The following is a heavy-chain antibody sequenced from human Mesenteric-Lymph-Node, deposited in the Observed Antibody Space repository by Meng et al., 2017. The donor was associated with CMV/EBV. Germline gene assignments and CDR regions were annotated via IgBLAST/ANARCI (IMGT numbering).Heavy chain of an antibody. Sequence: GESLKISCAASGFTFSSYAMSWVRQAPGKGLEWVSAISGSGGSTYYADSVKGRFTISRDNSKDTLYLQMHSLRAEDAALYYCGRDLAVVIPTSIPDWGQGTLVTVSS. J-gene: IGHJ4*02. CDR3: GRDLAVVIPTSIPD. V-gene: IGHV3-23*01. D-gene: IGHD2-2*01. CDR2: ISGSGGST. CDR1: GFTFSSYA.